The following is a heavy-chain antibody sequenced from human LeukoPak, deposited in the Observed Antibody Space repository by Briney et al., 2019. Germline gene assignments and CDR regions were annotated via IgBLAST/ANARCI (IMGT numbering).Heavy chain of an antibody. D-gene: IGHD2-2*01. CDR3: ARGGDIVVVPAEYYFDY. Sequence: GRSLRLSCAASGFAFTSYGMHWVRQAPGKGLEWVAVIWYDGSNKYYADSVEGRFTISRHNSKNALYLQMNSLRAEDTAVYYCARGGDIVVVPAEYYFDYWGQGTLVTVCS. V-gene: IGHV3-33*01. J-gene: IGHJ4*02. CDR1: GFAFTSYG. CDR2: IWYDGSNK.